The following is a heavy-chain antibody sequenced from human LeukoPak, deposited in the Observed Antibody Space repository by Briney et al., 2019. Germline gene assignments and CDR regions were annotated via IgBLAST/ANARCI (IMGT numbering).Heavy chain of an antibody. V-gene: IGHV1-2*02. CDR3: ARAGKVLDIVVVPVDY. D-gene: IGHD2-2*01. CDR2: INPNSGGT. J-gene: IGHJ4*02. CDR1: GYTFTGYY. Sequence: ASVKVSCKASGYTFTGYYMHWVRQAPGQGLEWMGWINPNSGGTNYAQKFQGRVTMTRDTFISTAYMELSRLRSDDTAVYYCARAGKVLDIVVVPVDYWGQGTLVTVSS.